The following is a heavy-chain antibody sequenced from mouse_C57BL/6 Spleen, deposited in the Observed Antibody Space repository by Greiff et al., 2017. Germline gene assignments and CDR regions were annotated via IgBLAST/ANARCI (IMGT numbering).Heavy chain of an antibody. CDR1: GFTFSDYG. CDR3: ARGGQLRLPWFAY. D-gene: IGHD3-2*02. V-gene: IGHV5-17*01. J-gene: IGHJ3*01. Sequence: EVKVVESGGGLVKPGGSLKLSCAASGFTFSDYGMHWVRQAPEKGLEWVAYISSGSSTIYYADTVKGRFTISRDNAKNTLFLQMTSLRSEDTAMXYCARGGQLRLPWFAYWGQGTLVTVSA. CDR2: ISSGSSTI.